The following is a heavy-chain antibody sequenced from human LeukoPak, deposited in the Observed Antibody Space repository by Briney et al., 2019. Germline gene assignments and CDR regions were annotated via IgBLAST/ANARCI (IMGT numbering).Heavy chain of an antibody. CDR1: GYTFTGYY. CDR3: ARASGNYGDYYGMDV. Sequence: ASVKVSCKASGYTFTGYYMHWVRQAPGQGLEWMGWINPNSGGTNYARKFQGRVTMTRDTSISTAYMELSRLRSDDTAVYYCARASGNYGDYYGMDVWGQGTTVTVSS. J-gene: IGHJ6*02. CDR2: INPNSGGT. D-gene: IGHD4-17*01. V-gene: IGHV1-2*02.